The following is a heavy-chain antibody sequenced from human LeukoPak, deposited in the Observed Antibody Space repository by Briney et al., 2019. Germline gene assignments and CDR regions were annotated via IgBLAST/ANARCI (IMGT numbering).Heavy chain of an antibody. V-gene: IGHV4-39*07. CDR2: IYYSGST. CDR1: GGSISSSSYY. J-gene: IGHJ4*02. Sequence: SETLSLTCTVSGGSISSSSYYWGWIRQPPGKGLEWIGSIYYSGSTYYNPSLKSRVTISVDTSKNQFSLKLSSVTAADTAVYYCARGCSGGSCYSGPTSDYWGQGTLVTVSS. CDR3: ARGCSGGSCYSGPTSDY. D-gene: IGHD2-15*01.